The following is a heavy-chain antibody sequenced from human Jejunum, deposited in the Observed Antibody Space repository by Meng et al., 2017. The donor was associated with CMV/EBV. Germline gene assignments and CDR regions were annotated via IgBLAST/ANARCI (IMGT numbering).Heavy chain of an antibody. J-gene: IGHJ2*01. V-gene: IGHV3-74*01. CDR1: SNYG. CDR2: IRGGGITT. CDR3: ARGGSDFVLEPPAIPCDL. D-gene: IGHD2-2*01. Sequence: SNYGMHWVGKATGKGLVWVSHIRGGGITTNYADSGKGRVTISRDSAKNTLDLQMNGLRAEDTAVYYCARGGSDFVLEPPAIPCDLWGRGTLVTVSS.